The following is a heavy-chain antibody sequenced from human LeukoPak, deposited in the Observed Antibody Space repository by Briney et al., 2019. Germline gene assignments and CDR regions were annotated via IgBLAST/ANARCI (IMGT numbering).Heavy chain of an antibody. Sequence: GGSLRLSCAASGYTFSDYSVNWVRQVPGKGLEWVSSISSSSTYIYYADSVKGRFTISRDNPKNSLYLQMNSLRAEDTAIYYCARVPGVQLERRYYFDYWGQGTLVTVSS. CDR3: ARVPGVQLERRYYFDY. CDR2: ISSSSTYI. CDR1: GYTFSDYS. V-gene: IGHV3-21*01. J-gene: IGHJ4*02. D-gene: IGHD1-1*01.